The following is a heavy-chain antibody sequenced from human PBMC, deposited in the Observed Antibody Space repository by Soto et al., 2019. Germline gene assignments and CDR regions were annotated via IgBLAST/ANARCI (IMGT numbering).Heavy chain of an antibody. CDR1: GFTFSSYA. D-gene: IGHD3-16*01. CDR3: ARELSYYDYVWGSSPANAFDI. CDR2: ISYDGSNK. V-gene: IGHV3-30-3*01. J-gene: IGHJ3*02. Sequence: GGSLRLSFAASGFTFSSYAMHWVRQAPGKGREWVAVISYDGSNKYYADSVKGRFTISRDNSKNTLYLQMNSLRAEDTAVYYCARELSYYDYVWGSSPANAFDIWGQGTMVTVSS.